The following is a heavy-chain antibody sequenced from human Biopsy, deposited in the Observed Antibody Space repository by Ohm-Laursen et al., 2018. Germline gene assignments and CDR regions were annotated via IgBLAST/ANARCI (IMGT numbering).Heavy chain of an antibody. J-gene: IGHJ3*01. Sequence: LRLSCAASGFTFSDYYMSWIRQAPGKGLEWISYLSSRGSNIYYADSVKGRFTVSRDNANNSLFLQMNSLRAEDTAVYYCARFPDFWSGYYVDSWGQGTVVTVSS. CDR1: GFTFSDYY. V-gene: IGHV3-11*01. CDR2: LSSRGSNI. D-gene: IGHD3-3*01. CDR3: ARFPDFWSGYYVDS.